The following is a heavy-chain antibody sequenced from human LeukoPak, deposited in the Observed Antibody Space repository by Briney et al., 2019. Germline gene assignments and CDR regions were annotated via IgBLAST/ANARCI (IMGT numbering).Heavy chain of an antibody. V-gene: IGHV4-59*12. CDR2: IHYSGST. D-gene: IGHD2-15*01. J-gene: IGHJ5*02. Sequence: SETLSLTCTVSGGSINSYYWSWIRQPPGRGLEWIGSIHYSGSTSYNPSLRSRVTISVDKSKNQFSLKLSSVTAADTAVYYCAREGYCIGGSCSTTNWFDPWGQGTLVTVSS. CDR3: AREGYCIGGSCSTTNWFDP. CDR1: GGSINSYY.